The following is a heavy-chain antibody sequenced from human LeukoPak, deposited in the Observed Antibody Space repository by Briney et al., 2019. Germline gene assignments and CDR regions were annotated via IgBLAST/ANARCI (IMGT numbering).Heavy chain of an antibody. J-gene: IGHJ4*02. CDR3: ARGRHYSSGPDY. D-gene: IGHD6-19*01. V-gene: IGHV4-61*02. Sequence: SETLSLTCTVSGGSISSGSYYWSWIRQPAGKGLEWIGRIYTSGSTNYNPSLKSRVIISVDTSKNQFSLKLSSVTAADTAVYYCARGRHYSSGPDYWGQGTLVTVSS. CDR2: IYTSGST. CDR1: GGSISSGSYY.